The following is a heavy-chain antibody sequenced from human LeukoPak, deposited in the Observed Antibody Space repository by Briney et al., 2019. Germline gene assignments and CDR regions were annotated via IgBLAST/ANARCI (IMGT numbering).Heavy chain of an antibody. CDR3: ARRWRMVVAANWFDP. D-gene: IGHD2-15*01. J-gene: IGHJ5*02. CDR1: GGSISSYY. CDR2: IYYSGST. V-gene: IGHV4-59*12. Sequence: PSETLSLTCTVSGGSISSYYWSWIRQPPGKGLEWIGYIYYSGSTNYNPSLKSRVTISVDTSKNQFSLKLSSVTAADTAVYYCARRWRMVVAANWFDPWGQGTLVTVSS.